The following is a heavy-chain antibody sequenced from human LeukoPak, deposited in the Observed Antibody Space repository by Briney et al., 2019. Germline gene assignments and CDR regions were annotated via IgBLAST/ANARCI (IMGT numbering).Heavy chain of an antibody. D-gene: IGHD1-26*01. V-gene: IGHV4-39*01. Sequence: SETLSLTCTVSGGSISSSSYYGGWIRQPPGKGLEWIGSIYYSGSTYYNPSLKSRVTISVDTSKNQFSLKLSSVTAADTAVYYCARGHRGFDYWGQGTLVSVSS. CDR1: GGSISSSSYY. CDR3: ARGHRGFDY. CDR2: IYYSGST. J-gene: IGHJ4*02.